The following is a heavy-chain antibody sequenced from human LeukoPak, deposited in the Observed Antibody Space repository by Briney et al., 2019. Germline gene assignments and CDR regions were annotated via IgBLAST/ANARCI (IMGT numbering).Heavy chain of an antibody. J-gene: IGHJ6*02. CDR1: GFALSSHW. V-gene: IGHV3-7*03. CDR3: ARNNGMDV. CDR2: VNRDGSET. Sequence: PPGGSLRLSCAASGFALSSHWMTWVRQVPGGGPEWVANVNRDGSETYYLDSVKGRFTISKDNAKNSLYLQMNSLRAEDTALYHCARNNGMDVWGQGTTVIVSS.